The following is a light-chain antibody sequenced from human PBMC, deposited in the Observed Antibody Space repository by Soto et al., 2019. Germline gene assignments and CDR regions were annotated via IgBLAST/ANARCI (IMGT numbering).Light chain of an antibody. CDR3: QQYNDWPLT. Sequence: EIVMTQSPASLSVSPGERATLSCRASQSVRNNLAWYQQKPGQTPRLLIYGASTRVSGVPARFSGGGSATEFTLTISSLQSEDFAVYYCQQYNDWPLTFGGGTKVEIK. CDR1: QSVRNN. J-gene: IGKJ4*01. V-gene: IGKV3-15*01. CDR2: GAS.